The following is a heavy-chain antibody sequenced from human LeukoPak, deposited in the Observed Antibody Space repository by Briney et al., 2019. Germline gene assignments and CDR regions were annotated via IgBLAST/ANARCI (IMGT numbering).Heavy chain of an antibody. V-gene: IGHV1-69*04. CDR3: ARGLTVGGWYDYYGMDV. Sequence: SVKVSCKASGGTFSSYAISWVRQAPGQGLEWVGRIIPILGIANYARKFQGRVTITADKSTSTAYMELSSLRSEDTAVYYCARGLTVGGWYDYYGMDVWGQGTTVTVSS. J-gene: IGHJ6*02. D-gene: IGHD6-19*01. CDR2: IIPILGIA. CDR1: GGTFSSYA.